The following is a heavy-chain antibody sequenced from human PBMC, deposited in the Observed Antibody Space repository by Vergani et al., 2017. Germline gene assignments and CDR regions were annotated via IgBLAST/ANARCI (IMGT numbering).Heavy chain of an antibody. CDR2: IKQDGSEK. J-gene: IGHJ4*02. Sequence: EVQLVESGGGLVQPGGSLRLSCAASGFTFSSYWMSWVRQAPGKGLEWVANIKQDGSEKYYVDSVKGRFTISRDNAKNSLYLQMNSLRAEDTAVYYCARVGPRGLLWWALGNDFDYWGQGTLVTVSS. D-gene: IGHD2-21*01. CDR1: GFTFSSYW. CDR3: ARVGPRGLLWWALGNDFDY. V-gene: IGHV3-7*04.